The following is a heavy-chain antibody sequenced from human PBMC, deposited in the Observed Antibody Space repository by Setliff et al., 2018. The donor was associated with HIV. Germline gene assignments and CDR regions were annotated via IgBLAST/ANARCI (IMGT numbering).Heavy chain of an antibody. CDR2: YYYSGST. J-gene: IGHJ4*02. CDR3: ARHYTGYGPLHY. Sequence: PSETLSLTCSVSSGSINTGTYSWGWVRQPPGKTLESIGHYYYSGSTYYSPSLKSRVTISVDTSKNQFSLKLNSVTAADTALYFCARHYTGYGPLHYWGQGTLVTVSS. CDR1: SGSINTGTYS. V-gene: IGHV4-39*01. D-gene: IGHD5-12*01.